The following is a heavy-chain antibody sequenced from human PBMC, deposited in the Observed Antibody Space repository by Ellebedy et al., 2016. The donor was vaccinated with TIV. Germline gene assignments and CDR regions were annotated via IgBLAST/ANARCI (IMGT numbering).Heavy chain of an antibody. D-gene: IGHD3-16*01. Sequence: GESLKISXAASGFTFSRYGMHWVRQAPGKGPEWVAVIWHDGNTKNYADSVKGRFTISRDNSKNMLNLQMNSLRAEDSAVYYCARDPAQEDFGAIDYWGQGTLVTVSS. CDR2: IWHDGNTK. CDR1: GFTFSRYG. CDR3: ARDPAQEDFGAIDY. J-gene: IGHJ4*02. V-gene: IGHV3-33*01.